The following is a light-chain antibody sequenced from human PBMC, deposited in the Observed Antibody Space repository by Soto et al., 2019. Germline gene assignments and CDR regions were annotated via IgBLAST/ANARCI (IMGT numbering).Light chain of an antibody. CDR2: EGS. CDR3: CSYAGSSIFV. CDR1: SSDVGSNNL. J-gene: IGLJ2*01. Sequence: QSALPQPDSGSGSPGQAITISCTGTSSDVGSNNLGSWYLQHPDKARKLMIYEGSKRPTGVSNRCSGHKSGNTASLTISGLLADEEAEYYVCSYAGSSIFVFGGGTKLTVL. V-gene: IGLV2-23*03.